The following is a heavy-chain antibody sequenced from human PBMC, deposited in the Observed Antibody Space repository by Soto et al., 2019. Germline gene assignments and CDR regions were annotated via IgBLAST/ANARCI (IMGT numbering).Heavy chain of an antibody. CDR1: GYTFTGYY. Sequence: ASVKVSCKASGYTFTGYYIHWVRQAPGQGLEWMGRINPNSGATNYAQKFQGRVTMTRDTSMSTAYMELSSLRSADTAVYYCASGGYFAVVTASFDYWGQGTLVTVSS. D-gene: IGHD2-21*02. V-gene: IGHV1-2*02. CDR3: ASGGYFAVVTASFDY. J-gene: IGHJ4*02. CDR2: INPNSGAT.